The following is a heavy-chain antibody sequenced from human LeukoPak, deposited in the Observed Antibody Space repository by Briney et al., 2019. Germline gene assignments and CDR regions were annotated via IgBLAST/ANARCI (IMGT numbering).Heavy chain of an antibody. V-gene: IGHV3-53*01. J-gene: IGHJ4*02. CDR1: GFTVITND. D-gene: IGHD1-14*01. CDR2: LYSDGNT. CDR3: ARGVEPLAANTLAY. Sequence: AGSLSLSCAAAGFTVITNDMTWVRQPPGKGLEWVAVLYSDGNTKYAGSVQGRFTISKENSNNTQYLEMNSLRPDDTAVYDCARGVEPLAANTLAYWGQGTLVTVSS.